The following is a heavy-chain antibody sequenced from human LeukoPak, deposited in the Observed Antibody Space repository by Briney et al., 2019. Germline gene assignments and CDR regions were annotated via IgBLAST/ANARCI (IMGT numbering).Heavy chain of an antibody. V-gene: IGHV4-59*01. CDR2: IYYSGST. J-gene: IGHJ4*02. CDR3: ARGASANIFDY. Sequence: SETLSLTCTVSGGSISSYHWSWIRQPPGKGLEWIGYIYYSGSTNYNPSLKSRVTISVDTSKNQFSLKLSSVTAADTAVYYCARGASANIFDYWGQGTLVTVSS. CDR1: GGSISSYH. D-gene: IGHD6-13*01.